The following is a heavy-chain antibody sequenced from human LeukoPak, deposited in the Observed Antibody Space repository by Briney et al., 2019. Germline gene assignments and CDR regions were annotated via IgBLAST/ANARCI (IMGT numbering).Heavy chain of an antibody. V-gene: IGHV3-21*01. D-gene: IGHD5-18*01. CDR1: GFAFSDES. J-gene: IGHJ4*02. Sequence: GGSLRLSCAAFGFAFSDESMTWVRQAPGKGLEWVSFISSSSGDIYYADSVRGRLTISRDNAKNSLYLQMNSLRADDTAVYYCAKVGAFTAINFWGQGTLVTVSS. CDR2: ISSSSGDI. CDR3: AKVGAFTAINF.